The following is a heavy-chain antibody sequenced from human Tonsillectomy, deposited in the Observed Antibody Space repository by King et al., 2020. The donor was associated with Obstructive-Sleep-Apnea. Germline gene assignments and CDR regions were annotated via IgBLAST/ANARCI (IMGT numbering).Heavy chain of an antibody. CDR2: IRSKAYGGTT. J-gene: IGHJ3*02. D-gene: IGHD3-3*01. V-gene: IGHV3-49*03. CDR3: TRGRLRFLESAFDT. Sequence: VQLVESGGGLVQPGRSLRLSCTASGFTFGDYAMSWFRQAPGKGLEWVGFIRSKAYGGTTEYAASVKGRFTISRDDSKTIAYLQMNSLKTEDTAVYYCTRGRLRFLESAFDTWGQGTMVTVSS. CDR1: GFTFGDYA.